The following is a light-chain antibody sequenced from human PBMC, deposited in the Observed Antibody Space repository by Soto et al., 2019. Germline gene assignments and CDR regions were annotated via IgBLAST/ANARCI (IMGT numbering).Light chain of an antibody. CDR2: EVT. V-gene: IGLV2-8*01. J-gene: IGLJ1*01. CDR1: SSDVGGYDS. Sequence: QSVLTQLPSASGSPGQSVSIACTGASSDVGGYDSVSWYQQHPGKAPKLMIYEVTKRPSGVPDRFSGSKSGNTASLTVSGLQAEDEADYYCSSYAGINKYVFGTGTKVTVL. CDR3: SSYAGINKYV.